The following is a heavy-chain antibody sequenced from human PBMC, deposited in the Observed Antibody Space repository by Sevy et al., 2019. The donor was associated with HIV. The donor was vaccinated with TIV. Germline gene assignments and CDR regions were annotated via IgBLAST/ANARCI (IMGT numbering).Heavy chain of an antibody. D-gene: IGHD3-3*01. V-gene: IGHV3-23*01. CDR1: GFTFSSYA. Sequence: GGSLRLSCAASGFTFSSYAMSWVRQAPGKGLEWVSAISGSGASTYYADSVKGRFTISRDNSKNTLYLQRNSLRAEDTAVYYCAKSGGRNTIFGVVIFLTTPRNWFDPWGQGTLVTVSS. CDR2: ISGSGAST. CDR3: AKSGGRNTIFGVVIFLTTPRNWFDP. J-gene: IGHJ5*02.